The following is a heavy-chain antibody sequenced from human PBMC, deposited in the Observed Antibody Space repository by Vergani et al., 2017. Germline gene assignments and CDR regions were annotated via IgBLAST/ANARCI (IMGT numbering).Heavy chain of an antibody. J-gene: IGHJ4*02. CDR3: AXAQGFSYNYGSDY. D-gene: IGHD3-16*01. V-gene: IGHV5-51*01. CDR1: GYNFPIHW. Sequence: EVQLVQSGAEVKKPGESVKISCKASGYNFPIHWIGWVRQMPGKGLEWMGVIYPGESDTRYNPSFQGQVIISVDKSVSTVYLQWSNLKASDTAMYYCAXAQGFSYNYGSDYWGQGTLVTVSS. CDR2: IYPGESDT.